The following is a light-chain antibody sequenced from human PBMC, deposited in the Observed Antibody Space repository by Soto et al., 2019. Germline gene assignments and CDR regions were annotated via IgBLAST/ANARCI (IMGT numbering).Light chain of an antibody. CDR1: QNILYSSNNKNY. V-gene: IGKV4-1*01. J-gene: IGKJ3*01. CDR2: WAS. CDR3: QQYYSIPII. Sequence: DIVMTQSPDSLAVSLCERATINCKSSQNILYSSNNKNYLAWYQQKPGQPPKLLIYWASTRESGVPDRFSGSGSGTDFTLTISSLQAEDVAVYYCQQYYSIPIIFGPGTKVDIK.